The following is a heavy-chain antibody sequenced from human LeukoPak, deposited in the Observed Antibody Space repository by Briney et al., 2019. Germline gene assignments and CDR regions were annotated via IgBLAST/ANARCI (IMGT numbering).Heavy chain of an antibody. Sequence: PGGSLRLSCAASGFTFSSYAIGSVRQAPGKGLEWVSAISGSGGSTYYADSVKGRFTISRDNSKNTLYLQMNSLRAEDTAVYYCAKGAMIVVVITHFDYWGQGTLVTVSS. CDR2: ISGSGGST. CDR3: AKGAMIVVVITHFDY. D-gene: IGHD3-22*01. J-gene: IGHJ4*02. V-gene: IGHV3-23*01. CDR1: GFTFSSYA.